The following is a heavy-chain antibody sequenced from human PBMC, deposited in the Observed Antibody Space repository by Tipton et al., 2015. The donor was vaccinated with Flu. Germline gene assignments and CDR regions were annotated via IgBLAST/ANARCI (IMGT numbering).Heavy chain of an antibody. CDR1: GGSISSSSYY. CDR3: ARLGGSGSSLRYFDL. V-gene: IGHV4-39*01. D-gene: IGHD3-10*01. Sequence: TLSLTCTVSGGSISSSSYYWGWIRQPPGKGLEWIRSIYYSGSTYYNPSLKSRVTISVDTSKNQFSLKLSSVTAADTAVYYCARLGGSGSSLRYFDLWGRGTLVTVSS. CDR2: IYYSGST. J-gene: IGHJ2*01.